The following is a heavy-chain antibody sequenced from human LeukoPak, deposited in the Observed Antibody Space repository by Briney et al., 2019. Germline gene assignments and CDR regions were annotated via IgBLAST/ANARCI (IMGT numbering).Heavy chain of an antibody. V-gene: IGHV3-49*04. CDR1: GFTFGDYA. CDR3: TRAEYYYGSGSYHNYYYYYYMDV. CDR2: IRSKAYGGTT. Sequence: GGSLRLSCTASGFTFGDYAMSWVRQAPGKGLEWVGFIRSKAYGGTTEYAASVKGRFTISRDDSKSIAYLQMNSLKTEDTAVYYCTRAEYYYGSGSYHNYYYYYYMDVWGKGTTVTISS. D-gene: IGHD3-10*01. J-gene: IGHJ6*03.